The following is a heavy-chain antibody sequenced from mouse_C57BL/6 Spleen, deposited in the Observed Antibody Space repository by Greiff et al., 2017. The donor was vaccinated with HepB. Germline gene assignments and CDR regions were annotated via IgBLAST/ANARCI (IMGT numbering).Heavy chain of an antibody. CDR1: GYTFTSYW. J-gene: IGHJ1*03. V-gene: IGHV1-52*01. Sequence: VKLQQPGAELVRPGSSVKLSCKASGYTFTSYWMHWVKQRPIQGLEWIGNIDPSDSETHYNQKFKDKATLTVDKSSSTAYMQLSSLTSEDSAVYYCARRLYGSSYVSYWYFDVWGTGTTVTVSS. D-gene: IGHD1-1*01. CDR2: IDPSDSET. CDR3: ARRLYGSSYVSYWYFDV.